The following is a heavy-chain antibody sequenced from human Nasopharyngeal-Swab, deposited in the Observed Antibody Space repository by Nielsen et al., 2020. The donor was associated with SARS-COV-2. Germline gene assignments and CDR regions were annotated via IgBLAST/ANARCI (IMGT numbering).Heavy chain of an antibody. CDR1: GFTFSSYW. V-gene: IGHV3-74*01. CDR2: INDDGRDT. Sequence: GGSLKISCAASGFTFSSYWMHWVRQAPGKGLVWVSRINDDGRDTIYADSVKGRFTISRDNAKNSLYLQMNSLRAEDTAVYYCARSEYSSAFDYWGQGTLVTVSS. J-gene: IGHJ4*02. D-gene: IGHD6-19*01. CDR3: ARSEYSSAFDY.